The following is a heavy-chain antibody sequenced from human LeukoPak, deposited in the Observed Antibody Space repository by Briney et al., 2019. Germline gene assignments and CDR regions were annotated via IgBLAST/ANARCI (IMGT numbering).Heavy chain of an antibody. J-gene: IGHJ4*02. CDR2: ISPSSSRI. D-gene: IGHD2-15*01. Sequence: GGSLRLSCAASGLTFSSYNMNWVRQAPGKGLEWVSYISPSSSRIDYAASVRGRFTISRDNAKNSLYLQMNSLRAEDTAVYYCARDPAGGRPSDYWGQGTLVTVSS. V-gene: IGHV3-48*04. CDR1: GLTFSSYN. CDR3: ARDPAGGRPSDY.